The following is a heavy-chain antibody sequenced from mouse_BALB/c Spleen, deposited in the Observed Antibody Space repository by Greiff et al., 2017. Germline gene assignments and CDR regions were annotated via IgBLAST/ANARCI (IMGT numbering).Heavy chain of an antibody. D-gene: IGHD2-3*01. V-gene: IGHV3-8*02. CDR2: ISYSGST. CDR1: GDSITSGY. CDR3: ARSMGYDGYDDY. Sequence: EVHLVESGPSLVKPSQTLSLTCSVTGDSITSGYWNWIRKFPGNKLEYMGYISYSGSTYYNPSLKRRISITRDTSKNQYYLQLNSVTTEDTATYYCARSMGYDGYDDYWGQGTTLTVSS. J-gene: IGHJ2*01.